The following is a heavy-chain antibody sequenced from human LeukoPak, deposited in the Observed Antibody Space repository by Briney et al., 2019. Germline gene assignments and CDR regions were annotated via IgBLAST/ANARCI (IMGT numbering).Heavy chain of an antibody. D-gene: IGHD4-17*01. CDR3: ARDRATTDYYYGMDV. Sequence: PGGSLRLSCEASGFTFSSYSMNWVRQAPGKGLEWVSSISSSSSYIYYADSVKGRFTISRDNAKNSLYLQMNSLRAEDTAVYYCARDRATTDYYYGMDVWGQGTTVTVSS. J-gene: IGHJ6*02. V-gene: IGHV3-21*01. CDR2: ISSSSSYI. CDR1: GFTFSSYS.